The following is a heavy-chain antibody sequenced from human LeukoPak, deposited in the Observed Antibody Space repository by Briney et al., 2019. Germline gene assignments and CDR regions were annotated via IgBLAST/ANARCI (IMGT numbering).Heavy chain of an antibody. J-gene: IGHJ4*02. CDR3: AGRITVAGTSFPYFDY. CDR2: IYFNGNT. Sequence: PSETLSLTCTVSCASISNSSYYWGWIRQPPGKGLEWIASIYFNGNTYYNPSLKSRVTISADTFKNQFSLRLSSVTAADTAVYYCAGRITVAGTSFPYFDYWGQGALVIVSS. D-gene: IGHD6-19*01. V-gene: IGHV4-39*01. CDR1: CASISNSSYY.